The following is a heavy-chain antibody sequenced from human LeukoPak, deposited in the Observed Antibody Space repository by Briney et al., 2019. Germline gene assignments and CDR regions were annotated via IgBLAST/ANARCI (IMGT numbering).Heavy chain of an antibody. CDR3: ARGEKGSSSGSINY. CDR2: MYTSGST. Sequence: SETLSLTCTVSGGSINSGTYYWSWIRQPAGKGLEWIGRMYTSGSTNYNPSLESRVTISVDTSKNQFSLKLSTVTAADTAVYYCARGEKGSSSGSINYWGQGTLVTVSS. D-gene: IGHD6-6*01. CDR1: GGSINSGTYY. J-gene: IGHJ4*02. V-gene: IGHV4-61*02.